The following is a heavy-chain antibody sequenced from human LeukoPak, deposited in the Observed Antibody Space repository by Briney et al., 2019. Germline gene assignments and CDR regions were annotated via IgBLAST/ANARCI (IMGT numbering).Heavy chain of an antibody. CDR3: AGGRSDYGDSSDY. CDR1: GYTFTDYY. J-gene: IGHJ4*02. V-gene: IGHV1-2*02. D-gene: IGHD4-17*01. Sequence: ASVKVSCKASGYTFTDYYMHWMRQAPGQGLEWMGWINPNSGDTNYVQKFQGRVSMTRDTSISTAYMELSRLRSDDTAAYYCAGGRSDYGDSSDYWGQGTLVTVSS. CDR2: INPNSGDT.